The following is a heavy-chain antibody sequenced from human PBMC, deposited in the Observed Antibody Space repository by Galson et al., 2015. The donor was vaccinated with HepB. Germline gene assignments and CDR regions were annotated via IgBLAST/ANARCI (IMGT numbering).Heavy chain of an antibody. Sequence: SLRLSRAASGFTFSSYAMSWVRQAPGKGLEWVSAISGSGGSTYYADSVKGRFTISRDNSKNTLYLQMNSLRAEDTAVYYCAKDLSSSGWYVKAEDAFDIWGQGTMVTVSS. D-gene: IGHD6-19*01. J-gene: IGHJ3*02. CDR1: GFTFSSYA. CDR3: AKDLSSSGWYVKAEDAFDI. CDR2: ISGSGGST. V-gene: IGHV3-23*01.